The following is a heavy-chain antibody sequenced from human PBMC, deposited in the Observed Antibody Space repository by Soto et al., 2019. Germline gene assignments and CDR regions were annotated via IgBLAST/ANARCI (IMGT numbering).Heavy chain of an antibody. CDR2: IYYSGIT. D-gene: IGHD7-27*01. CDR3: ARQDVQAWGRFDP. J-gene: IGHJ5*02. CDR1: GGSVSSSTYY. Sequence: SETLSLTCTVSGGSVSSSTYYWGWIRQPPGKGLEWIGTIYYSGITYYNPSLQSRVTISVDTSKNQFSLRLSFVTAADAALYFCARQDVQAWGRFDPWGQGTLVTVSS. V-gene: IGHV4-39*01.